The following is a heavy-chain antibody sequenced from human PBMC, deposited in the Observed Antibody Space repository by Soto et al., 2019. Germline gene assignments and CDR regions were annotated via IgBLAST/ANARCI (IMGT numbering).Heavy chain of an antibody. CDR2: IVDGGSS. CDR1: GGSIGAVY. V-gene: IGHV4-59*01. D-gene: IGHD6-6*01. Sequence: SETLSLTCTVSGGSIGAVYWTWIRQTPGKGLEWIGYIVDGGSSKYNPSLKSRVTISVDKSKNQFSLQLSSLTAADAAVYYCVRGKGIAARLGKWFDPWGQGTLVTVSS. J-gene: IGHJ5*02. CDR3: VRGKGIAARLGKWFDP.